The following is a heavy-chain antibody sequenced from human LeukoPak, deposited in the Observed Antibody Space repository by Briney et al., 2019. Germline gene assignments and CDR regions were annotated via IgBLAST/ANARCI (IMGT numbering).Heavy chain of an antibody. Sequence: PGRSLRLSCAASGVTFSTYGMHWVRQAPGKGLEWVAVISNHGSSKFYADSVKGRFTISRDNSKNTVYLEMNSLRPEDTAVYYCAGKPYGSGSDYYINWFDHWGQGTLVIVSS. D-gene: IGHD3-10*01. CDR2: ISNHGSSK. V-gene: IGHV3-30*03. CDR1: GVTFSTYG. CDR3: AGKPYGSGSDYYINWFDH. J-gene: IGHJ5*02.